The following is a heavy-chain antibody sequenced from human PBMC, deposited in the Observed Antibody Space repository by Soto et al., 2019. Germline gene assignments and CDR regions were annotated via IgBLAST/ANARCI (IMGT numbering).Heavy chain of an antibody. CDR1: GGSISSSSNH. V-gene: IGHV4-39*01. Sequence: QLQLQESGPGLVKPSETLSLTYTVSGGSISSSSNHWGWIRQPPGKGLEWLGNIYYSENTYYNPSLKSRVTISVDTSKNQFSLRLTSVPAADTAVYYCATHPPYGPLDHWGQGTLVTVSS. D-gene: IGHD4-17*01. CDR2: IYYSENT. J-gene: IGHJ4*02. CDR3: ATHPPYGPLDH.